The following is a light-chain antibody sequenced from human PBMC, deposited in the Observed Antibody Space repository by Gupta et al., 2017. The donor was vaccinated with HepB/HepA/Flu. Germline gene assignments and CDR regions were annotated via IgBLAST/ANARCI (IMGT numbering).Light chain of an antibody. V-gene: IGLV3-21*03. Sequence: SYVLTPSPSVSVAPGKTARITRGGNNIGSKNVHWYQQPPGQAPVLVVYDDSDRPSGIPERFSGSNSGNTATLTISRVEAGDEADYYCQVWDSSSDHPVFGGGTKLTVL. CDR2: DDS. CDR1: NIGSKN. CDR3: QVWDSSSDHPV. J-gene: IGLJ2*01.